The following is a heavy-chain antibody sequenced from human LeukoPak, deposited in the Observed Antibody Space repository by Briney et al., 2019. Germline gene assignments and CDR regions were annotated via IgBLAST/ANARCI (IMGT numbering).Heavy chain of an antibody. CDR1: ATTFSAHY. CDR3: ATVKTGTIFDY. V-gene: IGHV1-2*02. D-gene: IGHD1-1*01. J-gene: IGHJ4*02. CDR2: INPYNGGT. Sequence: ASVNVSFKPSATTFSAHYFHWVRQAPGQGLEWMGWINPYNGGTKYAQSFEGRVTMTRDTSITTAYMELTGLRSDDTAIYYCATVKTGTIFDYWGPGTLVTVSS.